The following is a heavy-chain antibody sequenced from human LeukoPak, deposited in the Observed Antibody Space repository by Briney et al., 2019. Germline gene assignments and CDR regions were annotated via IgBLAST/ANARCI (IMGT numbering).Heavy chain of an antibody. CDR3: ARSLFRFLEWSYRSYYYYYMDV. J-gene: IGHJ6*03. Sequence: ASVKVSRKASGCTFSSYAISWVRQAPGQGLEWMGGIIPIFGTVNYAQKFQGRVTITADKSTSTAYMELSSLRSEDTAVYFCARSLFRFLEWSYRSYYYYYMDVWGKGTTVTVSS. V-gene: IGHV1-69*06. CDR1: GCTFSSYA. CDR2: IIPIFGTV. D-gene: IGHD3-3*01.